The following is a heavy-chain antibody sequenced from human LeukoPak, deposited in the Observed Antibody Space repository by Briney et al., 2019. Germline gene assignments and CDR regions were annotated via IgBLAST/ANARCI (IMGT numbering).Heavy chain of an antibody. CDR3: ARLYSSSSSPLFDY. J-gene: IGHJ4*02. CDR1: VGSISGSSYY. Sequence: SETLSLTCTVSVGSISGSSYYWAWIRQPPGKGLEWIGYIYYSGSTYYNPSLKSRVTISADTSNNQFSLKLSSLTAADTAVYYCARLYSSSSSPLFDYWGQGTLVTVSS. CDR2: IYYSGST. D-gene: IGHD6-6*01. V-gene: IGHV4-39*07.